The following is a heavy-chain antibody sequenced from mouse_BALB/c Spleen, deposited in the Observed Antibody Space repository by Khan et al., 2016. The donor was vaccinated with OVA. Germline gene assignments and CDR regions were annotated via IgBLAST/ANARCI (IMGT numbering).Heavy chain of an antibody. CDR2: INTHSGVP. CDR1: GYTFTTAG. CDR3: ARGGAAYYRDDGGAMDY. J-gene: IGHJ4*01. D-gene: IGHD2-14*01. Sequence: QIQLVQSGPELKKPGETVRISCKASGYTFTTAGMQWVQKMPGKGLKWIGWINTHSGVPKYAEDFKGRFAFSLETSANTANLQITNLKNEDTATDFGARGGAAYYRDDGGAMDYWGQGTSVTVSS. V-gene: IGHV9-4*02.